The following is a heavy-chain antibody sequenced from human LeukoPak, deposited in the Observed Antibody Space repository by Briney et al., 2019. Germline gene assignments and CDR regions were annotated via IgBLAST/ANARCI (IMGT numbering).Heavy chain of an antibody. CDR1: GYTLTELS. J-gene: IGHJ4*02. CDR2: FDPEDGET. CDR3: ATDMGIAVAGSY. V-gene: IGHV1-24*01. D-gene: IGHD6-19*01. Sequence: ASVKVSCKVSGYTLTELSMHWVRQAPGKGLEWMGGFDPEDGETIYAQKFQGRVTMTEDTPTDTAYMELSSLRSEDTAVYYCATDMGIAVAGSYWGQGTLVTVSS.